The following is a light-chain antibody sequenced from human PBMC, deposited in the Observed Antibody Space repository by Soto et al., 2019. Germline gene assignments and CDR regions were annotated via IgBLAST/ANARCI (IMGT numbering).Light chain of an antibody. CDR2: EVN. Sequence: QSALTQPASVSGSPGQSITISCTGTISYVGSYKYVSWYQQHPGKAPQLLVYEVNYRTSGVSDRFSGSKSGNTASLTISGLQAEDEADYYCISYTGYSALVFGTGTKVTVL. CDR3: ISYTGYSALV. V-gene: IGLV2-14*01. J-gene: IGLJ1*01. CDR1: ISYVGSYKY.